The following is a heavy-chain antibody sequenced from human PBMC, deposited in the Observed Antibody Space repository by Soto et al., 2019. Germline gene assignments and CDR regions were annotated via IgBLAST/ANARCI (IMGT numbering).Heavy chain of an antibody. D-gene: IGHD2-21*02. Sequence: SETLSLTCTVTGDSISSRSYYWGWIRQPPGKGLEWIGSIYYRGSTKNNAPVRSRVAISIDTSKDQVSLKLKSVTAADTALYFCARQRSSVVTQAYFDVWGPGALVTVSS. J-gene: IGHJ4*02. CDR2: IYYRGST. V-gene: IGHV4-39*01. CDR3: ARQRSSVVTQAYFDV. CDR1: GDSISSRSYY.